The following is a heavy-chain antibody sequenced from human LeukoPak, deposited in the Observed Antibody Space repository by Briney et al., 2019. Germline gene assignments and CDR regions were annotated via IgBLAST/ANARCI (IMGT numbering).Heavy chain of an antibody. CDR3: ARDDAIFGAGFDY. V-gene: IGHV3-48*04. D-gene: IGHD3-3*01. CDR1: GFTFSSYS. Sequence: GGSLRLSCAASGFTFSSYSMNWVRQAPGKGLEWVSYISSSSSTIYYADSVKGRFTISRDNAKNSLYLQMNSLRAEDTAVYYCARDDAIFGAGFDYWGQGTLVTVSS. CDR2: ISSSSSTI. J-gene: IGHJ4*02.